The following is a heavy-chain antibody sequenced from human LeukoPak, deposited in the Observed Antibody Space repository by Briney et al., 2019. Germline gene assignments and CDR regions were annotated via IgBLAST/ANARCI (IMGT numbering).Heavy chain of an antibody. D-gene: IGHD6-13*01. V-gene: IGHV4-34*01. CDR1: GGSFSGYY. Sequence: SETLSLTCAVYGGSFSGYYWSWIRQPPGKGLEWIGEINHSGSTNYNPSLKSRVTISVDTSKNQFSLKLSSVTAADTAVYYCARERASAGPFDDWGQGTLVTVSS. J-gene: IGHJ4*02. CDR3: ARERASAGPFDD. CDR2: INHSGST.